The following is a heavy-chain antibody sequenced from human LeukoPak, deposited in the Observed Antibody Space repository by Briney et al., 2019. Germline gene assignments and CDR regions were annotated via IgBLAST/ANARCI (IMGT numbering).Heavy chain of an antibody. V-gene: IGHV3-66*01. CDR3: ARELPTADGMDV. CDR1: GFTVSSNY. J-gene: IGHJ6*02. D-gene: IGHD1-26*01. CDR2: IYSGGST. Sequence: SGGSLRLSCAASGFTVSSNYMSWVRQAPGKGLEWVSVIYSGGSTYYADSVKGRFTISRDNSKNTLYLQMNSPRAEDTAVYYCARELPTADGMDVWGQGTTVTVSS.